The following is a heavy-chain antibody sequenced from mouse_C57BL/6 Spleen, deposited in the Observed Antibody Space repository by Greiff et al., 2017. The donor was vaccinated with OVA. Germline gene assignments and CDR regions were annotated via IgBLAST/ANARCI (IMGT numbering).Heavy chain of an antibody. D-gene: IGHD2-3*01. CDR1: GFTFSNYW. CDR2: IRLKSDNYAT. J-gene: IGHJ3*01. CDR3: TGMGYYLSWFAY. Sequence: EVQLVESGGGLVQPGGSMKLSCVASGFTFSNYWMNWVRQSPEKGLEWVAQIRLKSDNYATHYAESVKGRFTISRDDSKSSVYLQMNNLRAEDTGIYYCTGMGYYLSWFAYWGQGTLVTVSA. V-gene: IGHV6-3*01.